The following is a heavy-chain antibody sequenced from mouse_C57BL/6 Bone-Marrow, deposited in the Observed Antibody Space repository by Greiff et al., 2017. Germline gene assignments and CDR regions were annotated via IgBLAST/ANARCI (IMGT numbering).Heavy chain of an antibody. V-gene: IGHV5-16*01. Sequence: EVMLVESEGGLVQPGSSMKLSCTASGFTFSDYYMAWVRQVPEKGLEWVANINYDGSSTYYLDSLQSRFIISRDNAKNILYLQMSSLKSEDTATYYCAGEGDYDGGGYYYAMDDWGQGTSVTVSS. J-gene: IGHJ4*01. CDR1: GFTFSDYY. D-gene: IGHD2-4*01. CDR3: AGEGDYDGGGYYYAMDD. CDR2: INYDGSST.